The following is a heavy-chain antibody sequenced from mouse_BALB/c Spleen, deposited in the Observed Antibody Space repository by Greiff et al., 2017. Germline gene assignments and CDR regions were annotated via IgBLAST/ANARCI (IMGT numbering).Heavy chain of an antibody. J-gene: IGHJ4*01. Sequence: EVQLVESGPSLVKPSQTLSLTCSVTGDSITSGYWNWIRKFPGNKLEYMGYISYSGSTYYNPSLKSRISITRDTSKNQYYLQLNSVTTEDTATYYCARSDYYGSRGAMDYWGQGTSVTVSS. V-gene: IGHV3-8*02. CDR1: GDSITSGY. D-gene: IGHD1-1*01. CDR3: ARSDYYGSRGAMDY. CDR2: ISYSGST.